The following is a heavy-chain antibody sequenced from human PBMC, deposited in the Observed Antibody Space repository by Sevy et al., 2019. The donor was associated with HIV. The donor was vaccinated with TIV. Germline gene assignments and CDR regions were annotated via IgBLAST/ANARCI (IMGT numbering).Heavy chain of an antibody. CDR1: GGSISSYY. CDR2: IYYGGST. Sequence: SETLSLTCTVSGGSISSYYWSWIRQPPGKGLEWIGYIYYGGSTNYNPSLKSRVTISVDTSKNQVTLKLNYVTAADTAVYYCVTSLGYSSSFSKAPGGLGGMWFDPWGQGTLVTVSS. D-gene: IGHD6-6*01. CDR3: VTSLGYSSSFSKAPGGLGGMWFDP. V-gene: IGHV4-59*01. J-gene: IGHJ5*02.